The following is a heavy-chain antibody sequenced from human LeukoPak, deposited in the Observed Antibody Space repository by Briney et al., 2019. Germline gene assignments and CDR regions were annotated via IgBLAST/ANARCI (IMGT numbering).Heavy chain of an antibody. D-gene: IGHD3-3*01. V-gene: IGHV4-34*01. J-gene: IGHJ3*02. CDR2: INHSGST. CDR1: GGSFSGYY. Sequence: SETLSLTCAVYGGSFSGYYWSWIRQPPGKGLEWIGEINHSGSTNYNPSLKSRVTISVDTSKNQFSLKLSSVTAADTAVYYCARWEVDFWSGYPHDAFDIWGQGTMVTVSS. CDR3: ARWEVDFWSGYPHDAFDI.